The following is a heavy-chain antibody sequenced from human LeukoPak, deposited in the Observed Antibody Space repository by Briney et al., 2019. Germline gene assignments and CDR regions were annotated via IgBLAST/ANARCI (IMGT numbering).Heavy chain of an antibody. CDR1: GGSISSSSYY. Sequence: SETLSLTCTVSGGSISSSSYYWGWIRQPPGKGLEWIGSIYYSGSTYYNPSLKSRVTISVDTSKNQFSLKLSSVTAADTAVYYCASSITMVRGVPLFDYWGQGTLVTASS. V-gene: IGHV4-39*07. D-gene: IGHD3-10*01. CDR2: IYYSGST. J-gene: IGHJ4*02. CDR3: ASSITMVRGVPLFDY.